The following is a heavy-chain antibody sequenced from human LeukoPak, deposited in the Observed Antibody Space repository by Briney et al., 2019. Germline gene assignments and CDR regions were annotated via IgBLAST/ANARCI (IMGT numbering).Heavy chain of an antibody. CDR2: INPNSGGT. CDR3: ARVRGIAARPYSWFDP. D-gene: IGHD6-6*01. Sequence: GASVKVSCKASGYTFTGYYIHWVRQAPGQGLEWMGWINPNSGGTNYAQKFQGRVTMTRDTSISTAYMELSRLRSDDTAVYYCARVRGIAARPYSWFDPWGQGTMVTVSS. J-gene: IGHJ3*01. CDR1: GYTFTGYY. V-gene: IGHV1-2*02.